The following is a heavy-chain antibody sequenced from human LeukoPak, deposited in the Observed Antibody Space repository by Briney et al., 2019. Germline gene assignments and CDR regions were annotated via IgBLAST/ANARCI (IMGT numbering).Heavy chain of an antibody. CDR1: GYTFTSYY. Sequence: ASVKVSCKASGYTFTSYYMHWVRQAPGQGLEWMGWINPNSGGTNYAQKFQGRVTMTRDTSISTAYMELSRLRSDDTAVYYCARGIVVVQAAFPSDYWGQGTLVTVSS. CDR2: INPNSGGT. CDR3: ARGIVVVQAAFPSDY. D-gene: IGHD2-2*01. J-gene: IGHJ4*02. V-gene: IGHV1-2*02.